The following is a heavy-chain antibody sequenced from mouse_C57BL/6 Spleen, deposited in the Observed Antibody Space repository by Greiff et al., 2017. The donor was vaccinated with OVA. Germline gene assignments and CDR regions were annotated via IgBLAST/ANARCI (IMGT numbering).Heavy chain of an antibody. V-gene: IGHV3-6*01. CDR1: GYSITSGYY. CDR3: ARDTTAYYAMDY. J-gene: IGHJ4*01. CDR2: ISYDGSN. D-gene: IGHD1-2*01. Sequence: EVQLVESGPGLVKPSQSLSLTCSVTGYSITSGYYWNWIRQFPGNKLEWMGYISYDGSNNYNPSLKNRISITRDTSKNQFFLKLNSVTTEDTATYYCARDTTAYYAMDYWGQGTSVTVSS.